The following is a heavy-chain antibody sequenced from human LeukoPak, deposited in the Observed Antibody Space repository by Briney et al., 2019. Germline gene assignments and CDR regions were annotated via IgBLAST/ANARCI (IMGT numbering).Heavy chain of an antibody. Sequence: SETLSLTCTVSGGSISSYYWSWIRQPPGKGLEWIGRIYTSGSTNYDPSLKSRVTISVDKSKNQFSLKLSSVTAADTAVYYCARGLYCISTSCYLDYWGQGTLVTVSS. J-gene: IGHJ4*02. CDR1: GGSISSYY. V-gene: IGHV4-4*07. CDR2: IYTSGST. CDR3: ARGLYCISTSCYLDY. D-gene: IGHD2-2*01.